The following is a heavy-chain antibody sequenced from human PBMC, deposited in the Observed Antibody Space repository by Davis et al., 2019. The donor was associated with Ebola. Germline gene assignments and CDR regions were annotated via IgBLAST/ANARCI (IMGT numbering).Heavy chain of an antibody. D-gene: IGHD2-15*01. V-gene: IGHV4-34*01. Sequence: MPSETLSLTCAVYGGSFSGHYLSWIRQPPGKGLEWIGEIHHSGSTNYNPSLKSRVTISVDTSKNQFTLNLSSVTAADTAVYYCARRRAATYYFDYWGQGTLVTVSS. J-gene: IGHJ4*02. CDR2: IHHSGST. CDR3: ARRRAATYYFDY. CDR1: GGSFSGHY.